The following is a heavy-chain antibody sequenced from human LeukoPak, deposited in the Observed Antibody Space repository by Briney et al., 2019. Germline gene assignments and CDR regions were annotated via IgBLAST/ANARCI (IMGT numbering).Heavy chain of an antibody. CDR3: ARLGIVVGSIGFDS. J-gene: IGHJ4*02. Sequence: PSETLSLTCSVSGGSISNIDYYWAWIRQPPGKGLEWIASIYYSGNTYYNPSLRSRVTMSVDTSKSEFSLRLTSVTAADTVVYYCARLGIVVGSIGFDSWGQGTLVTVSS. D-gene: IGHD2-15*01. V-gene: IGHV4-39*01. CDR2: IYYSGNT. CDR1: GGSISNIDYY.